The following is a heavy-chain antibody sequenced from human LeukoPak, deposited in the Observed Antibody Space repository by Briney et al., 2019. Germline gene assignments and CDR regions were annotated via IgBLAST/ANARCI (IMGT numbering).Heavy chain of an antibody. D-gene: IGHD2-2*01. J-gene: IGHJ6*02. V-gene: IGHV3-74*01. CDR2: ISTDGKST. CDR1: GLTGSHNY. Sequence: GGSLRLSCAASGLTGSHNYVSWVRQAPGKGLMWVSLISTDGKSTRYAESVKGRFTISRDNAKNALYLQMDILRVEDTALYFCVRDYQFIQEVWGQGTTVTASS. CDR3: VRDYQFIQEV.